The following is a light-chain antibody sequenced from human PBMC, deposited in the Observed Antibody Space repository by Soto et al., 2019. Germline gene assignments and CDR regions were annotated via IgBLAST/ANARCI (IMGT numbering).Light chain of an antibody. CDR1: QSISSW. Sequence: DIQMTQSPSTLSASVGDRVTITCRASQSISSWVAWYQQKPGKAPKPLIYDASSLESGVPSRFSGSGSGTKFTLTISRLQPDDFATYYCQQYNTYSWTFGQGTKVDIK. CDR3: QQYNTYSWT. CDR2: DAS. V-gene: IGKV1-5*01. J-gene: IGKJ1*01.